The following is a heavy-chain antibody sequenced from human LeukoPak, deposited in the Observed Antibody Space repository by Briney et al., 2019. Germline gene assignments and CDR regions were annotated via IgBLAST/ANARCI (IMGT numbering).Heavy chain of an antibody. CDR1: GFTVSSNY. Sequence: GGSLRLSCAASGFTVSSNYMSWVRQAPGKGLEWVSVIYSGGSTYYADSVKGRFTISRDNSKNTLYLQMNSLRAEDTAVYYCARENYDPTHNYYYGMDVWGQRTTVTVSS. J-gene: IGHJ6*02. V-gene: IGHV3-53*01. D-gene: IGHD3-22*01. CDR2: IYSGGST. CDR3: ARENYDPTHNYYYGMDV.